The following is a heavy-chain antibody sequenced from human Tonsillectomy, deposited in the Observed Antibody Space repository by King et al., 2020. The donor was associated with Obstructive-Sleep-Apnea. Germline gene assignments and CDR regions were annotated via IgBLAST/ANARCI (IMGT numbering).Heavy chain of an antibody. CDR2: LSSSGGST. D-gene: IGHD6-13*01. V-gene: IGHV3-23*04. CDR1: GFTFSSYA. J-gene: IGHJ3*02. CDR3: ARGGIAATRWTFDI. Sequence: VQLVESGGGLVQPGGSLRLSCAASGFTFSSYAMSWVRQAPGKGLEWVSALSSSGGSTYYADSVKGRFTISRDNSKNTLVLQMNSLRAEDTAVYYCARGGIAATRWTFDIWGQGTMVAVSS.